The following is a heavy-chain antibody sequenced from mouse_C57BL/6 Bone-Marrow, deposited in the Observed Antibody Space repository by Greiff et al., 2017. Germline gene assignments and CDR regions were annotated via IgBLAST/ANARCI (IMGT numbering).Heavy chain of an antibody. V-gene: IGHV5-9-1*02. CDR3: TRDKGPTWFAY. D-gene: IGHD1-3*01. CDR2: ISSGGGDI. J-gene: IGHJ3*01. CDR1: GFTFSSYA. Sequence: EVQLLESGAGLVKPGASLKLSCAASGFTFSSYAMSWVRQTPEKRLEWVAYISSGGGDIYYADTLKGIATIARDNARNTLYLQMSSLKSEDTAMYYCTRDKGPTWFAYWGQGNLVTVSA.